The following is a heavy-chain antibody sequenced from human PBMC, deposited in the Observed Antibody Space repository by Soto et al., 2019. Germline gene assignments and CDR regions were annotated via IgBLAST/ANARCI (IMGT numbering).Heavy chain of an antibody. CDR1: GDSMSSYY. J-gene: IGHJ3*01. CDR3: ARDQSGAADL. CDR2: ISARGTT. V-gene: IGHV4-4*07. D-gene: IGHD7-27*01. Sequence: QVHLQESGPGLVEPSETLSLTCTVSGDSMSSYYWNWIRQSAEKGREWIGRISARGTTSYIPSLKGRITLSVDTSKNQFSLKLKFVTAADTAVYFCARDQSGAADLWGQGTVVTVS.